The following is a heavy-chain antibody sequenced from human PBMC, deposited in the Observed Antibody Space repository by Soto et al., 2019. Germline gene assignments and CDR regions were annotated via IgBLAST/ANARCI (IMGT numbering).Heavy chain of an antibody. CDR1: GFTFSSYA. CDR2: ISYDGSNK. CDR3: ARAGFMVRGVFDY. Sequence: QVQLVESGGGVVQPGRSLRLSCAASGFTFSSYAMHWVRQAPGKGLEWVAVISYDGSNKYYADSVKGRFTISRDNSKNTLYLQMNSLRAEDTAVYYCARAGFMVRGVFDYWGQGTLVTVSS. D-gene: IGHD3-10*01. V-gene: IGHV3-30-3*01. J-gene: IGHJ4*02.